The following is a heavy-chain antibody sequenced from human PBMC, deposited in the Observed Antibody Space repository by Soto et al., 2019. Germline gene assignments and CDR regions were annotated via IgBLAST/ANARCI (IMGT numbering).Heavy chain of an antibody. V-gene: IGHV4-59*01. J-gene: IGHJ4*02. Sequence: SETLSLTCTVSGTSISSYYWSLIRQPPGKGLECISNIHYSGTTNYNPSLASRVTLSVDTSKNQFSLKMTSVTAADRAMYFCARYNSYAIDYWGRGTLVT. CDR3: ARYNSYAIDY. CDR2: IHYSGTT. D-gene: IGHD2-8*01. CDR1: GTSISSYY.